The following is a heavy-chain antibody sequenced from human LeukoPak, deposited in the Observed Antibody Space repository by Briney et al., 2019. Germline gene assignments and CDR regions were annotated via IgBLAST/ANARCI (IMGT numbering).Heavy chain of an antibody. CDR1: GFTFSSYG. D-gene: IGHD2-2*01. J-gene: IGHJ4*02. V-gene: IGHV3-30*18. CDR3: AKEVVVVPAADYYFDY. Sequence: PGGSLRLSCAASGFTFSSYGMHWVRQAPGKGLEWVAVISYDGSNKYYADSVKGRFTISRDNSKNTLYLQMNSLRAEDTAVYYCAKEVVVVPAADYYFDYWGQGTLVTVSS. CDR2: ISYDGSNK.